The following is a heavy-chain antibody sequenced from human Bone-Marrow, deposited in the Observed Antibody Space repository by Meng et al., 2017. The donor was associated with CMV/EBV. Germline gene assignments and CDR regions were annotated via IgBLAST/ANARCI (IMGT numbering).Heavy chain of an antibody. CDR2: IKQDGSEK. V-gene: IGHV3-7*01. D-gene: IGHD2-21*01. CDR1: GFTFSSYW. CDR3: VRGWPVI. Sequence: GGSLRLSCAASGFTFSSYWMNWVRQAPGKGLEWVANIKQDGSEKYYVDSVKGRFTISRDNAKNSLYLQMDSLRVEDTALYYCVRGWPVIWGQGTLVTVSS. J-gene: IGHJ1*01.